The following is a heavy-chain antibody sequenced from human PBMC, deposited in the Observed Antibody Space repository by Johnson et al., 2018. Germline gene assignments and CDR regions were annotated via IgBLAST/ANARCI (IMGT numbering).Heavy chain of an antibody. V-gene: IGHV3-21*01. CDR2: ISSSSSYI. J-gene: IGHJ3*02. Sequence: EVQLVESGGGLVKPGGSLRLSCAASGFTFSSYSMSWVRQAPGKGLEWVSSISSSSSYIFYADSVKGRFTISRDNAKNSLYLQMNSLRAAATAVFYCARGGHYEFWGGVFPARAFDIWGQGTMVTVSS. CDR1: GFTFSSYS. CDR3: ARGGHYEFWGGVFPARAFDI. D-gene: IGHD3-3*01.